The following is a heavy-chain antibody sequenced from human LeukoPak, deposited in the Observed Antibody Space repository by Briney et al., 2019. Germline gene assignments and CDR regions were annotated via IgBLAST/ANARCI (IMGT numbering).Heavy chain of an antibody. CDR2: IYYRGSA. CDR3: ARLLHDWFDS. V-gene: IGHV4-59*08. D-gene: IGHD4-11*01. J-gene: IGHJ5*01. Sequence: PSETLSLTCTVSGDSINSYYWSWIRQPPGKGLEWLGYIYYRGSANYNPSLKSRVTISIDTSKNQFSLKLTSVTAVDTVVYYCARLLHDWFDSWGQGTLVTVSS. CDR1: GDSINSYY.